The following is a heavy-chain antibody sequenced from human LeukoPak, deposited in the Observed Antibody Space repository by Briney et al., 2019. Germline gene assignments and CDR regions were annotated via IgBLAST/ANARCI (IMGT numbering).Heavy chain of an antibody. Sequence: PGGSLRLSCAASGFTFSGSAMHWVRQAPGEGLECVAFISSDGTNKIYADSVKGRFTISRDNFKNTLYLQMNSLRTEDTAVYYCVKETLDIVVFPAAMRGYFQHWGQGTLATVSS. CDR1: GFTFSGSA. CDR3: VKETLDIVVFPAAMRGYFQH. D-gene: IGHD2-2*01. V-gene: IGHV3-30*02. J-gene: IGHJ1*01. CDR2: ISSDGTNK.